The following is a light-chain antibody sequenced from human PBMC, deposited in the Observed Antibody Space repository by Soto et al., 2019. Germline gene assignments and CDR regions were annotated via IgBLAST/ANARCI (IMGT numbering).Light chain of an antibody. J-gene: IGKJ2*01. Sequence: EIVMTQSPATLFVSPGERATLSCRASKSVSSSLAWYQQKPGQAPRLLIYAASTRATGFPARFSGSGSGTEFTLTISSLQSEDFEVYYCQQYNYWPRTFGQGTKVDIK. V-gene: IGKV3-15*01. CDR1: KSVSSS. CDR3: QQYNYWPRT. CDR2: AAS.